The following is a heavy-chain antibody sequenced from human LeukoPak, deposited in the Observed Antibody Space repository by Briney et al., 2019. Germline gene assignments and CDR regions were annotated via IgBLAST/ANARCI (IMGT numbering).Heavy chain of an antibody. D-gene: IGHD6-6*01. CDR2: IHTNGGGT. V-gene: IGHV1-2*02. Sequence: GASVKVSCKASGYTLTGYYMHWVRQAPGQGLEWMGWIHTNGGGTKYAQKFQGRVTMTRDTSISTAYMELNSLRSDDTAVYYCARKGEGQPVDYWGQGTLVTVSS. CDR3: ARKGEGQPVDY. CDR1: GYTLTGYY. J-gene: IGHJ4*02.